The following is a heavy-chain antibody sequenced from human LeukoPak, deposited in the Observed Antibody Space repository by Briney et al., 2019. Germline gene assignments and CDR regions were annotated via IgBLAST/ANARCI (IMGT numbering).Heavy chain of an antibody. D-gene: IGHD3-16*01. Sequence: ASVKVSCKASGFTFTSSAVQWVRQARGQRLEWIGWIVVGSGNTNYAQRLQERVTITRDMSTSTAYMELSSLRSEDTAVYYCAADGFYDYVWGTLGLFDYWGQGTLVTVSS. J-gene: IGHJ4*02. CDR2: IVVGSGNT. CDR3: AADGFYDYVWGTLGLFDY. V-gene: IGHV1-58*01. CDR1: GFTFTSSA.